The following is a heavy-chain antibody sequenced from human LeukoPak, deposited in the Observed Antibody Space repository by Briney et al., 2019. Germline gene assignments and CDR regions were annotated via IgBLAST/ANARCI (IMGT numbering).Heavy chain of an antibody. CDR3: ARDRRGRHSGSLDS. CDR1: GGSFSGCN. V-gene: IGHV4-34*01. Sequence: PSETLSLTCGVFGGSFSGCNWTWIRQPPGKGLEWIGEINDSGYTNFNPSLKSRVTISLDTYKNQFSLRLSSVAAADTAVYYCARDRRGRHSGSLDSWGQGTLVTVSS. J-gene: IGHJ5*01. CDR2: INDSGYT. D-gene: IGHD6-19*01.